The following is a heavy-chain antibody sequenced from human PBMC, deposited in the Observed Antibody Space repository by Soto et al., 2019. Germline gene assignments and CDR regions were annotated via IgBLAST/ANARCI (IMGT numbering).Heavy chain of an antibody. CDR3: ARGWGYDSNDYYYAY. V-gene: IGHV1-69*01. D-gene: IGHD3-22*01. CDR2: IIPIFGTA. CDR1: GGTFSRHA. J-gene: IGHJ4*02. Sequence: QVQLVQSGAEVRKPGSSVKVSCKASGGTFSRHAISWVRQAPGQGLEWTGGIIPIFGTANHAQKFQGRVTIIADESTSTVYTELSSLRSEDTAMYYCARGWGYDSNDYYYAYWGQGTLVIVSS.